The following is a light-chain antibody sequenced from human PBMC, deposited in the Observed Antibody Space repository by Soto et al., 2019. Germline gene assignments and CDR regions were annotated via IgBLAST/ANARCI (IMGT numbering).Light chain of an antibody. V-gene: IGKV3-11*01. J-gene: IGKJ4*01. CDR1: QSVSSY. CDR2: DAS. CDR3: QQRRGLT. Sequence: EIVLTQSPATLYLSPGERATLSCRASQSVSSYLAWYQQKPGQAPRLLIYDASNRATGIPARFSGSGSGTDFTLTISSLEPEDFAVDYCQQRRGLTFGGGTKVEIK.